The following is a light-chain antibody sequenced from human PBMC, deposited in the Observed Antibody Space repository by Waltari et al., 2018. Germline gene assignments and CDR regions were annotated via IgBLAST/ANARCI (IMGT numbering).Light chain of an antibody. J-gene: IGKJ1*01. V-gene: IGKV3-15*01. CDR2: GAS. Sequence: ERVMMQSPATLSVSPGERATLSGRASQSVSSNLAWYQQKFGQAPRLLIYGASTRATGIPARFSGSGSGTEFTLTISSLQSEDFAVYYCQQYDYWPTFGQGTKVEIK. CDR1: QSVSSN. CDR3: QQYDYWPT.